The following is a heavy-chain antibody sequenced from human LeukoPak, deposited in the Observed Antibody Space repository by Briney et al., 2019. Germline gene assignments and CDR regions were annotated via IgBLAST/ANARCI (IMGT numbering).Heavy chain of an antibody. Sequence: GGSLRLSCAASGFTFSSYSMNWVRQAPGKGLEWVSSISSSSYIYYADSVKGRFTISRDNAKNSLYLQMNSLRAEDTAVYYCAKTSEMATIYYYYYYMDVWGKGTTVTISS. J-gene: IGHJ6*03. CDR1: GFTFSSYS. V-gene: IGHV3-21*01. CDR3: AKTSEMATIYYYYYYMDV. CDR2: ISSSSYI. D-gene: IGHD5-24*01.